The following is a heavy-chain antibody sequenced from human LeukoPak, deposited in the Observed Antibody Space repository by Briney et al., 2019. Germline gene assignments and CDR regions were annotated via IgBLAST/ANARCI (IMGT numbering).Heavy chain of an antibody. J-gene: IGHJ5*02. CDR1: GYTFTSYG. Sequence: GASVKVSCKASGYTFTSYGISWVRQAPGQGLEWMGGIIPIFGTANYAQKFQGRVTITTDESTSTAYMELSSLRSEDTAVYYCARDVYCSSTSCYSGGWFDPWGQGTLVTVSS. V-gene: IGHV1-69*05. CDR3: ARDVYCSSTSCYSGGWFDP. CDR2: IIPIFGTA. D-gene: IGHD2-2*01.